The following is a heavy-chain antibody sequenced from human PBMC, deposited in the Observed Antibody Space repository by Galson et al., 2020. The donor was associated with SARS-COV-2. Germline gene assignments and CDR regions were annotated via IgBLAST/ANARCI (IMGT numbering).Heavy chain of an antibody. Sequence: SVKVSCKASGGTFSSYAISWVRQAPGQGLEWMGGIIPIFGTANYAQKFQGRVTTTADESTRTAYMELSSLGSEDTAVYYCAGNGWLRAEVNDYYDCMDVWGKGTTVTVSS. D-gene: IGHD5-12*01. CDR3: AGNGWLRAEVNDYYDCMDV. CDR2: IIPIFGTA. J-gene: IGHJ6*03. V-gene: IGHV1-69*13. CDR1: GGTFSSYA.